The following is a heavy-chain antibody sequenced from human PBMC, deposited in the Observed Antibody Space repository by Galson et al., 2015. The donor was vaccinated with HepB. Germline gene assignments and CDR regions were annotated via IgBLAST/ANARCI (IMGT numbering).Heavy chain of an antibody. CDR1: GFTFSSYS. D-gene: IGHD3-16*01. Sequence: SLRLSCAASGFTFSSYSMNWVRQAPGKGLEWVSSISSSSSYIYYADSVKGRFTISRDNAKNSLYLQMNSLRAEDTAVYYCARDWAPDPYAFDIWGQGTMVTVSS. CDR3: ARDWAPDPYAFDI. V-gene: IGHV3-21*01. CDR2: ISSSSSYI. J-gene: IGHJ3*02.